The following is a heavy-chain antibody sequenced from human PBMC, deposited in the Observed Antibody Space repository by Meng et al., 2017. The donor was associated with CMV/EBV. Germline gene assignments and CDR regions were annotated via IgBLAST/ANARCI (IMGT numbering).Heavy chain of an antibody. CDR1: GFTFSSYA. V-gene: IGHV3-30*04. J-gene: IGHJ6*02. CDR3: ARESRWLRLGDYYYGMDV. CDR2: ISYDGSNK. D-gene: IGHD5-12*01. Sequence: PRAASGFTFSSYAMHWVRQAPGKGLEGVAVISYDGSNKYYADSVKGRFTISRDNSKNTLYLQMNSLRAEDTAVYYCARESRWLRLGDYYYGMDVWGQGTTVTVSS.